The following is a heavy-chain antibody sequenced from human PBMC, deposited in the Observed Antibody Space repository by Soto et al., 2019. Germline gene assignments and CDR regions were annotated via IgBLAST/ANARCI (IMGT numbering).Heavy chain of an antibody. Sequence: QVQLVQSGAEVKKPGSSVKVSCKASGGTFSSYAISWVRQAPGQGLEWMGGIIPIFGTANYAQKFQGRVTITADESTSTSYMELSSLRSEDTAVYYCAREGGSGNYRYYAMDVWGQGTTVTVSS. CDR1: GGTFSSYA. V-gene: IGHV1-69*12. J-gene: IGHJ6*02. CDR2: IIPIFGTA. D-gene: IGHD3-10*01. CDR3: AREGGSGNYRYYAMDV.